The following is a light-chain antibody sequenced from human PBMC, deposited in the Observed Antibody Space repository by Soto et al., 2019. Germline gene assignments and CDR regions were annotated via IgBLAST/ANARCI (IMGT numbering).Light chain of an antibody. Sequence: DIQMTQSPSPLSASVGDRVDITCRTSQSVSSYLHWYQAKPGKAPKLLIYEASSLESGVPSRFSGSGSGTDFTLTISSLQPEDSATYYCQQSYSTPPFTFGPGTRVDI. CDR1: QSVSSY. CDR3: QQSYSTPPFT. J-gene: IGKJ3*01. CDR2: EAS. V-gene: IGKV1-39*01.